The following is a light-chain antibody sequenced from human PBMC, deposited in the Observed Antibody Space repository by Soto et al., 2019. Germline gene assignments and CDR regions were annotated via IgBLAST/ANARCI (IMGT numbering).Light chain of an antibody. CDR3: QQFASSPRT. J-gene: IGKJ1*01. CDR2: GAS. Sequence: EIVLTQSPGTLSLPPGERATLFCRASQSVATSQLAWYQQKPGQAHRLLIGASSRATGVPDRFIASGSGTDFTLTISRLEPEDFAVYYCQQFASSPRTFGRGTTVEIK. CDR1: QSVATSQ. V-gene: IGKV3-20*01.